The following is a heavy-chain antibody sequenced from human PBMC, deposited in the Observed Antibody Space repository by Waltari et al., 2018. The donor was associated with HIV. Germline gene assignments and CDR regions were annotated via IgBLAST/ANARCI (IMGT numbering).Heavy chain of an antibody. CDR2: IDPEDGET. V-gene: IGHV1-69-2*01. D-gene: IGHD6-13*01. CDR3: ASLAAAGYFDA. CDR1: GYTFTDHY. J-gene: IGHJ4*02. Sequence: EVQVVQSGPEVKKHGATLQISCRVSGYTFTDHYIHWIQEAPGKGLEWMGLIDPEDGETVYADKFQARLTITADTSVDTVYMELSSLTSDDAAVYYCASLAAAGYFDAWGQGTQLTVSS.